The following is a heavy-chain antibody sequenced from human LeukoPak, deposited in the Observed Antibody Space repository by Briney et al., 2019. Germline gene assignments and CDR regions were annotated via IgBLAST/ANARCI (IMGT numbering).Heavy chain of an antibody. V-gene: IGHV3-9*03. CDR1: GFTFDDYA. Sequence: SLRLSCAASGFTFDDYAIHWVRQVPGKGLEWVSGISWNSDSRGYADSVKGRFTISRDNAKNSLYLQMNSLRGEDMAVYYCAKGGSSSIYQYYYMDVWGKGTTVTVSS. CDR3: AKGGSSSIYQYYYMDV. CDR2: ISWNSDSR. J-gene: IGHJ6*03. D-gene: IGHD6-6*01.